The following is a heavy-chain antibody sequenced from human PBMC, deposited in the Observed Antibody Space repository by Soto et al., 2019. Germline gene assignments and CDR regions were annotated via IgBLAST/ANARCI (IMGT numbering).Heavy chain of an antibody. CDR3: ARSTTITTGPDY. CDR2: IDWDDEK. D-gene: IGHD4-4*01. Sequence: SGPTLVNPTQTLTLTCTFSGFSLSTSGMCVSWIRQPPGKALEWLARIDWDDEKYYIKSLETRLTISKDTSKNQVVLTMTNVDPVDTATYYCARSTTITTGPDYWGQGTLVTVPQ. CDR1: GFSLSTSGMC. J-gene: IGHJ4*02. V-gene: IGHV2-70*11.